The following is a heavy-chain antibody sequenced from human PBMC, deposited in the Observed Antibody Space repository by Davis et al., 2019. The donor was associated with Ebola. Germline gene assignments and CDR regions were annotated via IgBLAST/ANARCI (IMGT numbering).Heavy chain of an antibody. Sequence: PGGSLRLSCAASGFTFSDYYMSWIRQAPGKGLEWVSYISSSGSTIYYADSVKGRFTISRDNAKNSLYLQMSSLRAEDTAMYYCARERTPGYYYGMDVWGKGTTVTVSS. CDR3: ARERTPGYYYGMDV. J-gene: IGHJ6*04. CDR2: ISSSGSTI. V-gene: IGHV3-11*01. CDR1: GFTFSDYY.